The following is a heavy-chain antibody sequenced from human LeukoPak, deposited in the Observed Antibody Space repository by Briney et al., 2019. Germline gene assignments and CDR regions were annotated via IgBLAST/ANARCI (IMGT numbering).Heavy chain of an antibody. CDR1: GFTFSSYW. V-gene: IGHV3-74*01. CDR2: ITSDGRST. D-gene: IGHD1-26*01. J-gene: IGHJ4*02. Sequence: GGPLRLSCAAPGFTFSSYWRHWVRQAPGKGQVWVSRITSDGRSTSYADSVKGRFTISRDNAKNTLYLQMNSLRAEDTAVHYCAREAWELLGSVDYWGQGTLVTVSS. CDR3: AREAWELLGSVDY.